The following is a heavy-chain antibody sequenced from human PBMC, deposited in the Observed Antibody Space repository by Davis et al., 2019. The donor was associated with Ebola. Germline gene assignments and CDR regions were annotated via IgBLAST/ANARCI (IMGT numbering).Heavy chain of an antibody. CDR3: TKGSYNYVTGWFDP. CDR1: GFVFDDHA. J-gene: IGHJ5*02. CDR2: INWNGATM. D-gene: IGHD5-18*01. V-gene: IGHV3-9*01. Sequence: SLKISCAASGFVFDDHAMHWVRQAPGKGLEWVAGINWNGATMVYADSVKGRITISRDNAKNSFYLQMDSLTVEDTAFYFCTKGSYNYVTGWFDPWGQGALVTVSS.